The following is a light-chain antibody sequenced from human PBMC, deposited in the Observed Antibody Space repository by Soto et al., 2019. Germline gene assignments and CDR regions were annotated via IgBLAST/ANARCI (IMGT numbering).Light chain of an antibody. V-gene: IGLV1-47*01. CDR3: ATWDDSLSGRI. CDR2: RND. J-gene: IGLJ2*01. Sequence: QSVLTQPPSASGTPGQRVTISCSGSSSSIGSNYVYWYQQLPGTAPTLLIYRNDQRPSGVPDRFSGSKSGTSASLAISGLRSEDEADYYCATWDDSLSGRIFGGGTKVTVL. CDR1: SSSIGSNY.